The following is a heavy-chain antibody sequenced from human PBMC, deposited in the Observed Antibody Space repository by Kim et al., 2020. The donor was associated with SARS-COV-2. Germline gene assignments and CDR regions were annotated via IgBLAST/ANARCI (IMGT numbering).Heavy chain of an antibody. Sequence: SETLSLTCTVSGGSISSYYWSWIRQPPGKGLEWIGYIYYSGSTNYNPSLKSRVTISVDTSKNQFSLKLSSVTAADTAVYYCARWRTYYYDSSGYFNAFDIWGQGTMVTVSS. V-gene: IGHV4-59*01. D-gene: IGHD3-22*01. CDR3: ARWRTYYYDSSGYFNAFDI. J-gene: IGHJ3*02. CDR1: GGSISSYY. CDR2: IYYSGST.